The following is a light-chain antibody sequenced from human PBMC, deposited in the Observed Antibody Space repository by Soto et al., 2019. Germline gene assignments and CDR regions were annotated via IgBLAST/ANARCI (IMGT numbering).Light chain of an antibody. Sequence: EIVLTQSPVTLSLSPGERATLSCRASQSVSSSYLAWYQQKPGQAPRLLIYGASSRATGIPDRFSGSGSGTDFTLTISRLEPEDFAVYYCQQYGSSPYTFGQGTEVDIK. CDR3: QQYGSSPYT. CDR2: GAS. V-gene: IGKV3-20*01. CDR1: QSVSSSY. J-gene: IGKJ2*01.